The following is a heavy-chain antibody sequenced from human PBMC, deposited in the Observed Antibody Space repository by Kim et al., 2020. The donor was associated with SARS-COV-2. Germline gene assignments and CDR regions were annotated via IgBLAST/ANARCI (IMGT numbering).Heavy chain of an antibody. CDR2: ISSSGSTI. Sequence: GGSLRLSCAASGFTFSSYEMNWVRQAPGKGLEWVSYISSSGSTIYYADSVKGRFTISRDNAKNSLYLQMNSLRAEDTAVYYCARATYYYGSGDRFDPWGQGTLVTVSS. D-gene: IGHD3-10*01. CDR1: GFTFSSYE. V-gene: IGHV3-48*03. CDR3: ARATYYYGSGDRFDP. J-gene: IGHJ5*02.